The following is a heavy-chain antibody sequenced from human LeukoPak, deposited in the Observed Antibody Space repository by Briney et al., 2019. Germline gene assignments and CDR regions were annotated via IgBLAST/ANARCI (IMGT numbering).Heavy chain of an antibody. CDR2: MNPNSGNT. CDR3: ARSVAAGIFYYYYYYMDV. Sequence: ASVTVSCKASGYTFTSYDINWVRQAPGQGLEWMGWMNPNSGNTGYAQKFQGRVTITRNTSISTAYMELSSLRSEDTAVYYCARSVAAGIFYYYYYYMDVWGKGTTVTVSS. J-gene: IGHJ6*03. D-gene: IGHD6-13*01. V-gene: IGHV1-8*03. CDR1: GYTFTSYD.